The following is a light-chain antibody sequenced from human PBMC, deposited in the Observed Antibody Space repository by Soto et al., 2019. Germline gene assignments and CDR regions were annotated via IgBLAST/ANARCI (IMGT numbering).Light chain of an antibody. Sequence: EIVMTQSPATLSLSPGERATISCRAGQSVSSNLAWYQQKPGQAPRLLIYYISTRATGIPDRLSGSGAGAYFNLTISRLEPADFGVYYCQQYGSSHTFGQGTKVDIK. J-gene: IGKJ1*01. CDR1: QSVSSN. CDR3: QQYGSSHT. CDR2: YIS. V-gene: IGKV3-20*01.